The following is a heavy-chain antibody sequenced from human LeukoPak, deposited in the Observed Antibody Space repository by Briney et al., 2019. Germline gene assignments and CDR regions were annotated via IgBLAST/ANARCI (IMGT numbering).Heavy chain of an antibody. V-gene: IGHV3-13*01. D-gene: IGHD5/OR15-5a*01. CDR3: IRGGIQVSGIDAFDI. Sequence: GGSLRLSCAASGFTFSSYDMHWVRQAPGRGLEWVSAIGIAGDTYYPDSVKGRFTISRENAKNSMHLQMNSLKDGDTAVYYCIRGGIQVSGIDAFDIWGQGTMVTVSS. CDR2: IGIAGDT. J-gene: IGHJ3*02. CDR1: GFTFSSYD.